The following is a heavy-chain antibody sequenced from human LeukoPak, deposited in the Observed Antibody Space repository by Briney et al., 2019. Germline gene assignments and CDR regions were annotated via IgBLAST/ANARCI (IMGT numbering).Heavy chain of an antibody. Sequence: PGGSLRLSCAASGFTFDDYGMSWVRQAPGKGLEWVSGINWNGGSTGYADSVKGRFTISRDNAKNSLYLQMNSLRAEDTALYYCARGTVGYCSGGSCYRNYYYYMDVWGKGTTVIVSS. D-gene: IGHD2-15*01. CDR1: GFTFDDYG. J-gene: IGHJ6*03. CDR2: INWNGGST. V-gene: IGHV3-20*04. CDR3: ARGTVGYCSGGSCYRNYYYYMDV.